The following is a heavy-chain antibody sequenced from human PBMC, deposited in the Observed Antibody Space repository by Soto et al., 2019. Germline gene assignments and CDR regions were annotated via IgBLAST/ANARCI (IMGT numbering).Heavy chain of an antibody. Sequence: GSLRLSCAASGFTFSSYAMSWVRQAPGKGLEWVSAISGSGGSTYYADSVKGRFTISRDNSKNTLYLQMNSLRAEDTAVYYCAKRVGIAVAGQYYYYGMDVWGQGTTVTVSS. D-gene: IGHD6-19*01. CDR3: AKRVGIAVAGQYYYYGMDV. V-gene: IGHV3-23*01. CDR2: ISGSGGST. J-gene: IGHJ6*02. CDR1: GFTFSSYA.